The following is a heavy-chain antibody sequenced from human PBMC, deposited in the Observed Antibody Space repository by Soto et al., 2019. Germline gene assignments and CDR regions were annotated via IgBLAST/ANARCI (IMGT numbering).Heavy chain of an antibody. D-gene: IGHD2-15*01. CDR3: ARGSIAPVPNWFDP. J-gene: IGHJ5*02. Sequence: QVQLVQSGAEVKKPGASVKVSCKASGYTFNTYGITWVRQAPGQGLEWMGWISTYNGNTKYPHNLQGRVTMTTDTSTATAYMELRSLRSDDTAVYYCARGSIAPVPNWFDPWGQGTLVTVSS. V-gene: IGHV1-18*01. CDR1: GYTFNTYG. CDR2: ISTYNGNT.